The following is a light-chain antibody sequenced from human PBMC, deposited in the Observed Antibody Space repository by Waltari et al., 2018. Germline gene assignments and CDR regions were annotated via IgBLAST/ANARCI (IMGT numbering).Light chain of an antibody. CDR2: YAS. CDR3: LQSSSLPIT. J-gene: IGKJ5*01. CDR1: QSIGTS. V-gene: IGKV6-21*02. Sequence: EIVLTQSPDFQSVTPKEKVTITCRASQSIGTSLHWYQQKPDQSPKLLIKYASQSSSGVPSRFSGSGYETEFTLTINSLEAEDVATYYCLQSSSLPITFGQGTRLEI.